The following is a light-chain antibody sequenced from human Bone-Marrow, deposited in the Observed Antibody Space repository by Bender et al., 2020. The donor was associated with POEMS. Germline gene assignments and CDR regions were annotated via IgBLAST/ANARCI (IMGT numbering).Light chain of an antibody. CDR3: YSAADNNWL. J-gene: IGLJ3*02. V-gene: IGLV1-44*01. CDR1: SSTVGSNS. CDR2: SDD. Sequence: QSVLTQPPSASGAPGQRVTISCSGSSSTVGSNSVYWYQQVPGTAPKLLIYSDDQRPSGVPERFSGSRSGTTVTLTITGAQVEDEADYYCYSAADNNWLFGGGTKLTVL.